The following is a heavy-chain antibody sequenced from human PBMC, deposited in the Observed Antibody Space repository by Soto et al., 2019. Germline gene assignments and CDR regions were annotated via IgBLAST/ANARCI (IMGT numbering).Heavy chain of an antibody. D-gene: IGHD2-21*02. Sequence: ASVKVSCKASGYTFTRYAMHWVRQAPGQRPEWMGWINPGNGDTKYSEKLQGRVTFTRDTSATTIYMELSSLRSEDTALYYCARNSYISGDDDSYYFDYWGQGTTVTVSS. V-gene: IGHV1-3*01. CDR2: INPGNGDT. CDR1: GYTFTRYA. CDR3: ARNSYISGDDDSYYFDY. J-gene: IGHJ4*02.